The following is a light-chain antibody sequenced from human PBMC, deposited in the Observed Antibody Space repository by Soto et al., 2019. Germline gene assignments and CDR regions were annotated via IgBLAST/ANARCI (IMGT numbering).Light chain of an antibody. Sequence: FVLPQSPGTLSLSPGERATLSCCASQSVNSNYVAWYQQKPGQAPRLLIYGASTRATGIPDRFSGSGSGTAFTLTIGRLEPEDSAVYYCQHYGGSSRTFGGGSKVDIK. V-gene: IGKV3-20*01. CDR3: QHYGGSSRT. J-gene: IGKJ4*02. CDR2: GAS. CDR1: QSVNSNY.